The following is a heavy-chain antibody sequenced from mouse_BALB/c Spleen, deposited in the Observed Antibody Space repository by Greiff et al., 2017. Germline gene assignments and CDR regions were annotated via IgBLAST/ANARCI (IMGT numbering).Heavy chain of an antibody. J-gene: IGHJ4*01. V-gene: IGHV2-9*02. CDR3: AREDGNIYAMDY. D-gene: IGHD2-1*01. CDR1: GFSLTSYG. CDR2: IWAGGST. Sequence: VKVVESGPGLVAPSQSLSITCTVSGFSLTSYGVHWVRQPPGKGLEWLGVIWAGGSTNYNSALMSRLSISKDNSKSQVFLKMNSLQTDDTAMYYCAREDGNIYAMDYWGQGTSVTVSS.